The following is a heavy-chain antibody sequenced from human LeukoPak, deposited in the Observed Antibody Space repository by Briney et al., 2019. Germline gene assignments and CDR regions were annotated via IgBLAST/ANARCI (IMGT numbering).Heavy chain of an antibody. Sequence: SETLSLTCTVSGGSISSYYWSWIRQPPGKGREWIGYIYTSGSTNYNPSLKSRVTISVDTSKNQFSLKLSSVTAADTAVYYCASTGYSSGWGNSNWGQGTLVTVSS. D-gene: IGHD6-19*01. CDR3: ASTGYSSGWGNSN. CDR2: IYTSGST. CDR1: GGSISSYY. V-gene: IGHV4-4*09. J-gene: IGHJ4*02.